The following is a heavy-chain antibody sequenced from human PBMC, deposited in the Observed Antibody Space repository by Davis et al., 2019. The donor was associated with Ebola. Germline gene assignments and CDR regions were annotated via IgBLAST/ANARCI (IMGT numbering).Heavy chain of an antibody. CDR3: AKDHLRFRDYYGMDV. CDR1: GFTFDDYA. Sequence: PGGSLRLSCAASGFTFDDYAMHWVRQAPGKGLEWVSGISWNSGSIGYADSVKGRFTISRDNAKNSLYLQMNSLRAEDTALYYCAKDHLRFRDYYGMDVWGQGTTVTVSS. CDR2: ISWNSGSI. D-gene: IGHD3-3*01. J-gene: IGHJ6*02. V-gene: IGHV3-9*01.